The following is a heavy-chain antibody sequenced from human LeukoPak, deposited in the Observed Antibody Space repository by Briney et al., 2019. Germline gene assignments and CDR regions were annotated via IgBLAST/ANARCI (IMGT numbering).Heavy chain of an antibody. CDR3: ARDNNGLYFGVRGFDI. V-gene: IGHV4-4*07. CDR2: IYTSGST. J-gene: IGHJ3*02. CDR1: GGSISSYY. D-gene: IGHD3-3*01. Sequence: SETLSLTCTVSGGSISSYYWSWIRQPAGKGLEWIGRIYTSGSTNYNPSLKSRVIMSLDTSKSQFSLSLSSVTAADTAVYYCARDNNGLYFGVRGFDIWGQGKMVIVSS.